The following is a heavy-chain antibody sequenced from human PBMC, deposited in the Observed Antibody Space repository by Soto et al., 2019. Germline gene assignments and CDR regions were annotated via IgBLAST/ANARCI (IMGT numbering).Heavy chain of an antibody. V-gene: IGHV3-30*19. Sequence: QVHLVESGGGVVQPGTSLRVSCVGSGFTFRSYVIHWVRQAPGKGLEWVALTSYDGSDKYYGDSVRGRFTISRDNSRNTVDLQMDSLRLEATALYYCARGGTSGGLDVWGQGTLVSVSS. CDR3: ARGGTSGGLDV. D-gene: IGHD3-10*01. J-gene: IGHJ1*01. CDR2: TSYDGSDK. CDR1: GFTFRSYV.